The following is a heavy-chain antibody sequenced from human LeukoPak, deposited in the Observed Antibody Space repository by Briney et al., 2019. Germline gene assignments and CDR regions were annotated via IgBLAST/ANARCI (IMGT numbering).Heavy chain of an antibody. V-gene: IGHV4-31*03. CDR3: ARGTTYYYDSLSLNWFDP. CDR1: GGSINSSGYY. D-gene: IGHD3-22*01. Sequence: SETLSLICTVSGGSINSSGYYWGWIRQHPGKGLEWIGYIYYSGSTYYNPSLKSRVTISVDTSKNQFSLKLSSVTAADTAVYYCARGTTYYYDSLSLNWFDPWGQGTLVTVSS. CDR2: IYYSGST. J-gene: IGHJ5*02.